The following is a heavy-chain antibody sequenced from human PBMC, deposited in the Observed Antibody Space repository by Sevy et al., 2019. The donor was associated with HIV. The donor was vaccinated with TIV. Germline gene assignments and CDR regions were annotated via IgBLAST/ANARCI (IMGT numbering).Heavy chain of an antibody. Sequence: GGSLRLSCAASGFTFSSYRMTWVRQAPGKGLEWVSCISSTSDYINHADSVKGRFTSSTDNAKNLLYLQMHRLRAENTADYYRARAVREISTWRSYYWGQGTLVTVSS. D-gene: IGHD3-10*01. V-gene: IGHV3-21*01. J-gene: IGHJ4*02. CDR3: ARAVREISTWRSYY. CDR2: ISSTSDYI. CDR1: GFTFSSYR.